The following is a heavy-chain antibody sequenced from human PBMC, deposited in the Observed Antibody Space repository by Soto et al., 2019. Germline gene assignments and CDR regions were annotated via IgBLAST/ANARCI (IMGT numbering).Heavy chain of an antibody. CDR1: GYTLTELS. J-gene: IGHJ4*02. V-gene: IGHV1-24*01. CDR3: ATTALDSYVGVVDYYFDY. CDR2: FDPEDGET. Sequence: ASVKVSCKVSGYTLTELSMHWVRQAPGKGLEWMGGFDPEDGETIYAQKFQGRVTMTEDTSTDTAYMELSSLRSEDTAVYYCATTALDSYVGVVDYYFDYWGQGTLVTVSS. D-gene: IGHD3-16*01.